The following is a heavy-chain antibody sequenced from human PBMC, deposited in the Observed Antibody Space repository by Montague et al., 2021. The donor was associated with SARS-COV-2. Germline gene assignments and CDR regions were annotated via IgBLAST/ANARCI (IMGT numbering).Heavy chain of an antibody. J-gene: IGHJ4*02. CDR3: ARDPLRVEGY. CDR2: ISGYNGNT. Sequence: SVKVSCKASGYTFTSYGITWVRQAPEQGLEWMGWISGYNGNTNYXKKLQGRVTMTTDTSTNTAYMELRSLRSDDAAVYYCARDPLRVEGYWGQGTLVTVSS. V-gene: IGHV1-18*01. CDR1: GYTFTSYG. D-gene: IGHD3-3*01.